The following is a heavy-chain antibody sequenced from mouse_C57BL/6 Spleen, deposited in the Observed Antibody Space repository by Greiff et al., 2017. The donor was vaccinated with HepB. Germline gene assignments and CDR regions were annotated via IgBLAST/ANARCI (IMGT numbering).Heavy chain of an antibody. V-gene: IGHV5-17*01. D-gene: IGHD1-1*01. J-gene: IGHJ2*01. CDR2: ISSGSSTI. CDR1: GFTFSDYG. Sequence: EVKLVESGGGLVKPGGSLKLSCAASGFTFSDYGMHWVRQAPEKGLEWVAYISSGSSTIYYADTVKGRFTISRDNAKNTLFLQMTSLRSEDTAMYYCARGYGSSWGYFDYWGQGTTLTVSS. CDR3: ARGYGSSWGYFDY.